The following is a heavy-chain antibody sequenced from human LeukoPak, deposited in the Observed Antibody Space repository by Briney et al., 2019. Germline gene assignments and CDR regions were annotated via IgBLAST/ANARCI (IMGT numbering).Heavy chain of an antibody. CDR3: AKDMVVVVIGTSGPDY. V-gene: IGHV3-9*01. CDR1: GFTFDDYA. Sequence: GGSLRLSCAASGFTFDDYAMHWVRQAPGKGLEWVSGISWNSGSIGYADSVKGRFTISRDNSKNTLYLQMNSLRAEDTAVYYCAKDMVVVVIGTSGPDYWGQGTLVTVSS. D-gene: IGHD3-22*01. J-gene: IGHJ4*02. CDR2: ISWNSGSI.